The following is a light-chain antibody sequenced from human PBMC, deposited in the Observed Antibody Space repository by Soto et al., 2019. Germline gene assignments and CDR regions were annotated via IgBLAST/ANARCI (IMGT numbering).Light chain of an antibody. V-gene: IGKV3-11*01. Sequence: EIVLTQSPDTLSLSPGEGASLSCRASQSVHTFLAWYQQKPVQAPRLXXYGASTRANGVPARFSGSGSGTDLTLTISSLEPADFAVYYCHQRSNWPPDTFGQGTRLEIK. CDR3: HQRSNWPPDT. CDR2: GAS. J-gene: IGKJ5*01. CDR1: QSVHTF.